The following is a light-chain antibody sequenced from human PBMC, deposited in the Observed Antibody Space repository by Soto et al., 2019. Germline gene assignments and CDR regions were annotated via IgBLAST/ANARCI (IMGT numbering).Light chain of an antibody. CDR1: QGISTY. Sequence: DIQMTQSPSSLSASVGDRVTITCRASQGISTYLVWYQQRQGRSPKLLIYDASSLLSGVPSRFSGSGSGTDFTLTISSLQPEDFATYYCQLSYRTPYTCGQGTKLETK. J-gene: IGKJ2*01. CDR2: DAS. V-gene: IGKV1-39*01. CDR3: QLSYRTPYT.